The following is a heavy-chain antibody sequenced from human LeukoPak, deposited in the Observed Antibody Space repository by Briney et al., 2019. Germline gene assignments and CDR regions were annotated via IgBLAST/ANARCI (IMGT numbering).Heavy chain of an antibody. V-gene: IGHV1-46*01. D-gene: IGHD3-22*01. J-gene: IGHJ4*02. CDR2: INPSGGST. CDR3: ARDRPDDSSGYYHFDY. CDR1: GYTFTSYY. Sequence: GASVKVSCKASGYTFTSYYMHWVRQAPGQGLEWMGIINPSGGSTSYAQKFQGRVTMTRDTSTSTVYMELSSLRSEDTAVYYCARDRPDDSSGYYHFDYWGQGTLVTVSS.